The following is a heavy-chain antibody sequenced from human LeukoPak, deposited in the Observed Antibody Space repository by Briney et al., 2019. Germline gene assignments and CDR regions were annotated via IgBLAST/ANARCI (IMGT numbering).Heavy chain of an antibody. D-gene: IGHD1-26*01. J-gene: IGHJ5*02. Sequence: PSETLSLTCTVSGGSISSYYWIWIRQPPGKGLEWIGYIYYSGSTNYDPSLKSRVTISVDTSKNQFSLKLSSVTAADTAVYYCARERNVDVVGAEFDPWGQGTLVTVSS. CDR3: ARERNVDVVGAEFDP. V-gene: IGHV4-59*01. CDR1: GGSISSYY. CDR2: IYYSGST.